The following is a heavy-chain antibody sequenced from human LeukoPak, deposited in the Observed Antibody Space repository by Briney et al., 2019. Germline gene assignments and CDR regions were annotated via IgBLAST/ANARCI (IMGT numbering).Heavy chain of an antibody. CDR1: GFIVSSDY. D-gene: IGHD3-10*01. J-gene: IGHJ5*02. V-gene: IGHV3-53*01. Sequence: GGSLRLSCAVSGFIVSSDYMSWVRQAPGKGLEWVSTIYSGGSTYYADSVEGRFTISRDNSKNTLYLQMNSLRAEDTAVYYCAKDPGMGDNWFDPWGQGTLVTVSS. CDR3: AKDPGMGDNWFDP. CDR2: IYSGGST.